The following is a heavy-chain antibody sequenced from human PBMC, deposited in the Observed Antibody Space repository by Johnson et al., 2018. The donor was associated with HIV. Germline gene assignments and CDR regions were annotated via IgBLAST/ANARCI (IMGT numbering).Heavy chain of an antibody. D-gene: IGHD3-22*01. J-gene: IGHJ3*02. V-gene: IGHV3-30*02. Sequence: QVQLVESGGGLVQPGGSLRLSCAASGFTFSSYGMHWVRQAPGKGLEWVAFIRYDGSNKYYADSVKGRFTISRDNSKNTLYLQMNSLRAEDTAVYYGAKDRALTYYYDSSGSDAFDIWGQGTMVTVSS. CDR1: GFTFSSYG. CDR3: AKDRALTYYYDSSGSDAFDI. CDR2: IRYDGSNK.